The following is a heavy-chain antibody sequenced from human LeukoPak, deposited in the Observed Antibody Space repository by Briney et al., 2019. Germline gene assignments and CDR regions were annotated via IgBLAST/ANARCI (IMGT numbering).Heavy chain of an antibody. CDR2: INWYGGST. V-gene: IGHV3-20*04. D-gene: IGHD2-2*01. CDR3: ARVQGYCSSTSCYFDY. CDR1: GFTFDDYG. J-gene: IGHJ4*02. Sequence: GGSLRLSCAASGFTFDDYGMSWVRQAPGKGLEWVSGINWYGGSTGYAASVKGRFTISRDNAKNSLYLQMNSLRAEDTALYYCARVQGYCSSTSCYFDYWGQGTLVTVSS.